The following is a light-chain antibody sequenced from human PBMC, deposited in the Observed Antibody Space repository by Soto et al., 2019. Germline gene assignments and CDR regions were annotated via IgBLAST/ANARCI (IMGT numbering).Light chain of an antibody. J-gene: IGKJ4*01. CDR1: QSVSSSSSNKKH. Sequence: DIVMTQSPDSLAVSLGERATINCKSSQSVSSSSSNKKHLAWYQRKPGQPPKLLIYWASTRESGVPDRFSGSGSGTDFTLTISSLQAEDVAVYYCQQYYTTPLTFGGGTKVEIK. V-gene: IGKV4-1*01. CDR3: QQYYTTPLT. CDR2: WAS.